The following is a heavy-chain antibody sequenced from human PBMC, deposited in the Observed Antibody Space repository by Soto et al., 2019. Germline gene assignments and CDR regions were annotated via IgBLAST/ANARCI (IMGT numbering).Heavy chain of an antibody. D-gene: IGHD6-19*01. CDR2: IDRGHST. J-gene: IGHJ4*02. CDR1: GESSSRYF. V-gene: IGHV4-34*01. CDR3: ARGSSLWGCGWYRGHYDY. Sequence: QVQLQQWGAGLLQPSETLSLTCVFYGESSSRYFWSWIRQTPGKGLELIGEIDRGHSTSYNPSLKSRATILIDTSKKQFSLKLTSVTAADTAVYYCARGSSLWGCGWYRGHYDYWSQGTLVTVSS.